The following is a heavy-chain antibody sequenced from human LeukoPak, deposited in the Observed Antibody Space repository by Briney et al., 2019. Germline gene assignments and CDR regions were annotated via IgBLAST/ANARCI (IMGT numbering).Heavy chain of an antibody. V-gene: IGHV3-49*04. Sequence: PGRSLRLSCTASGFTFGDYAMSWVRQAPGKGLEWVGFIRSKAYGGTTEYSASAKGKFTISKYDSKSFAYLQMNSLKTEDTDVYYCTRPQSSITIFGVVIAYNWFDPWGQGTLVTVSS. CDR3: TRPQSSITIFGVVIAYNWFDP. D-gene: IGHD3-3*01. CDR2: IRSKAYGGTT. J-gene: IGHJ5*02. CDR1: GFTFGDYA.